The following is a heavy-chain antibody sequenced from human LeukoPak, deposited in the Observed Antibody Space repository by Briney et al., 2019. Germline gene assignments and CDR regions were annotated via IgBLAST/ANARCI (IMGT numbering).Heavy chain of an antibody. CDR3: ARDQNCGGDCYGFDY. V-gene: IGHV1-69*04. Sequence: ASVKVSCKASGGTFSSYTISWVRQAPGQGLEWMGRIIPILGIANYAQKFQGRVTITADKSTSTAYMELSSLRSEDTAVYYCARDQNCGGDCYGFDYWGQGTLVTVSS. J-gene: IGHJ4*02. D-gene: IGHD2-21*01. CDR2: IIPILGIA. CDR1: GGTFSSYT.